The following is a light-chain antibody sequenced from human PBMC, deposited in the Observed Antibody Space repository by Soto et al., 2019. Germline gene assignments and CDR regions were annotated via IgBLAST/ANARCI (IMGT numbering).Light chain of an antibody. CDR3: QQRSNWPLT. J-gene: IGKJ3*01. CDR2: DAS. CDR1: QSVSSY. V-gene: IGKV3-11*01. Sequence: VVLTQSPATKSLSPGERATLSCRASQSVSSYLAWYQQKPGQAPRLLIYDASNRATGIPARFSGSGSGPDFTLTISSLEPEDFAVYYCQQRSNWPLTFGPGTKVDIK.